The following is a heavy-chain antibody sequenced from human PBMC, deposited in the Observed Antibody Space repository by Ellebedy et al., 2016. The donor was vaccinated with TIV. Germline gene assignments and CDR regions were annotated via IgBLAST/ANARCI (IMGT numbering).Heavy chain of an antibody. CDR3: VRGEGATSGLDV. CDR1: GFTFSGHA. V-gene: IGHV3-33*01. Sequence: PGGSLRLSCEASGFTFSGHAMHWVRQAPGKGLEWLAAIWYDGTNQFYGDSVKGRLIISRDNSRNTLYLEMNSLGVEDTAVYYCVRGEGATSGLDVWGRGTTVTVSS. J-gene: IGHJ6*02. CDR2: IWYDGTNQ. D-gene: IGHD1-1*01.